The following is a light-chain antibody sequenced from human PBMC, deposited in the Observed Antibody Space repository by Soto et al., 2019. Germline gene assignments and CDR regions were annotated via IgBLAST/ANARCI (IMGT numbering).Light chain of an antibody. Sequence: VLTQSPATLSLSPGESATLSCRASQSVSSYLAWYQQKPGQAPRLLIYDASNRATGIPDRFSGSGSGTDFNLTISSLEPEDFAVYYCQQYDNWPWTCGQGTKVDIK. CDR2: DAS. V-gene: IGKV3-11*01. CDR1: QSVSSY. J-gene: IGKJ1*01. CDR3: QQYDNWPWT.